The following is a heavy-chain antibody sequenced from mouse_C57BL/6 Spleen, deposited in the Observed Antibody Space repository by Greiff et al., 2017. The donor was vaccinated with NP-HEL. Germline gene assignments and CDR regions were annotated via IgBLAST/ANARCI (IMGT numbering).Heavy chain of an antibody. J-gene: IGHJ2*01. CDR3: ARWYGSDY. CDR2: ISYDGSN. V-gene: IGHV3-6*01. D-gene: IGHD2-10*02. Sequence: VQLQQSGPGLVKPSQSLSLTCSVTGYSITSGYYWNWIRQFPGNKLEWMGYISYDGSNNYNPSLKNRISITRDTSKNQFFLKLNSVTTEDTATYYCARWYGSDYWGQGTTLTVSS. CDR1: GYSITSGYY.